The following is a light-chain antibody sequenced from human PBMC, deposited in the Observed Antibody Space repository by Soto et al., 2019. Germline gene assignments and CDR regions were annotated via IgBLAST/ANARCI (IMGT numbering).Light chain of an antibody. CDR1: QGISTS. V-gene: IGKV1-5*03. CDR3: QQYKTYST. J-gene: IGKJ1*01. Sequence: DIQLTQSPSSGATSAGDRSKSACRASQGISTSLAWYQQIPGRAPKLLIYTASILDTGVQSRFSGSGSGTEFPLTISRLQPDDFATYYCQQYKTYSTFGQGTKVDIK. CDR2: TAS.